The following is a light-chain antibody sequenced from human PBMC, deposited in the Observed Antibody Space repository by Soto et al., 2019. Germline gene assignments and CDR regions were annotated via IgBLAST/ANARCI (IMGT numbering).Light chain of an antibody. Sequence: IQITQSPYSLSASVGDSVTLTCRASQNIRSYLNWYQQKPGRAPKLLIHSASALPSGVPSIFSGSGSGTEFTLTMSGLQPEDFATYYCQQGHSTPYTFGQGTKVDIK. CDR1: QNIRSY. J-gene: IGKJ2*01. CDR3: QQGHSTPYT. V-gene: IGKV1-39*01. CDR2: SAS.